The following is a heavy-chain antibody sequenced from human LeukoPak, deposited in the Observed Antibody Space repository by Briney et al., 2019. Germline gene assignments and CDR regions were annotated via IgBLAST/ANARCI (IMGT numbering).Heavy chain of an antibody. CDR2: IKKDGSEI. D-gene: IGHD3-3*01. CDR3: VGFGVAPLGSDC. V-gene: IGHV3-7*01. J-gene: IGHJ4*02. Sequence: GGSLRLSCAASGFAFSTYWMSWVRQAPGKGLEWVANIKKDGSEIYYVDSVKGRFTISRDNAKNSLYLQMNSLRAEDTAVYYYVGFGVAPLGSDCWGQGTLVTVSS. CDR1: GFAFSTYW.